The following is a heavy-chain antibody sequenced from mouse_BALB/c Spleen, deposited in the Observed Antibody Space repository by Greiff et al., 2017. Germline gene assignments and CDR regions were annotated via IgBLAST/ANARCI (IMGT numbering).Heavy chain of an antibody. CDR3: ARSRGGYDEGRAWFAY. J-gene: IGHJ3*01. Sequence: VQLQQSGAELVKPGASVKLSCTASGFNIKDTYMHWVKQRPGQGLEWIGYINPSSGYTNYNQKFKDKATLTADKSSSTAYMQLSSLTSEDSAVYYCARSRGGYDEGRAWFAYWGQGTLVTVSA. CDR2: INPSSGYT. V-gene: IGHV1S26*01. CDR1: GFNIKDTY. D-gene: IGHD2-12*01.